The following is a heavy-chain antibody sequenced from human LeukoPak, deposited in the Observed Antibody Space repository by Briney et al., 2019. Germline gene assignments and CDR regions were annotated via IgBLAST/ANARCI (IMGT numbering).Heavy chain of an antibody. V-gene: IGHV1-46*01. CDR2: IDPSGGST. Sequence: ASVKVSCKASGYTFTNYYLHWVRQAPGQGLEWMGIIDPSGGSTTYAQKFQGRVTMTRDTSTSTVYMELSSLTSEDTAVYYCTSSYDYGDYWGQGTLVTVSS. D-gene: IGHD4-17*01. CDR3: TSSYDYGDY. CDR1: GYTFTNYY. J-gene: IGHJ4*02.